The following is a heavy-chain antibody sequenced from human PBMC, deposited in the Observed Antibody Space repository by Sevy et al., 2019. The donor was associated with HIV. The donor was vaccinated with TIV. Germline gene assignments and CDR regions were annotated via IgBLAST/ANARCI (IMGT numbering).Heavy chain of an antibody. V-gene: IGHV3-30*18. CDR2: ISYDGSNK. D-gene: IGHD5-18*01. Sequence: GGSLRLSCAASGFTFSSYGMHWVRQAPGKGLEWVAVISYDGSNKYYADSVKGRFTISRDNSKNTLYLQMNSLRAEDTVVYYCAKDRGHVDTAMATDYWGQGTLVTVSS. CDR1: GFTFSSYG. CDR3: AKDRGHVDTAMATDY. J-gene: IGHJ4*02.